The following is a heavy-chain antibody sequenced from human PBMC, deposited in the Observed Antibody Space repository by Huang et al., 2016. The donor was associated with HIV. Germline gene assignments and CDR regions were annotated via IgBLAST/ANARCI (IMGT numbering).Heavy chain of an antibody. Sequence: QVHLQQWGAGLLKSAETLSLTCAVYGGSLSGYYWSWLRQTPGKGLEWIGEINHLGSHNYNPSLKSRVSRSRDGSKKQFSLKLRSISDADTAVYFCARDATKNPRGWFDPWGQGTLVTVSS. J-gene: IGHJ5*02. V-gene: IGHV4-34*02. CDR2: INHLGSH. D-gene: IGHD3-10*01. CDR3: ARDATKNPRGWFDP. CDR1: GGSLSGYY.